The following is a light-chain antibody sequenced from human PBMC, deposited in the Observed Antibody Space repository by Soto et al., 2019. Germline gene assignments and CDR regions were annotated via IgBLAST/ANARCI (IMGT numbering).Light chain of an antibody. CDR1: SSDVVGYNN. Sequence: QSALTQPASVSGSPGQSITISCTGTSSDVVGYNNVSWYQQHPGKAPKLMIYDVSNRPSGVSNRFSGSKSGNTASLTISGLRAGDEADYYCSSYTSSSTLVFGGGTKLTVL. CDR2: DVS. V-gene: IGLV2-14*01. J-gene: IGLJ2*01. CDR3: SSYTSSSTLV.